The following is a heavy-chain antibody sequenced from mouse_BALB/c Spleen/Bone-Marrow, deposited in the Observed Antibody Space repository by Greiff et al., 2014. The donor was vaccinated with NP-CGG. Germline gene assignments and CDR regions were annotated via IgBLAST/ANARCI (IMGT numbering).Heavy chain of an antibody. V-gene: IGHV3-2*02. CDR1: GFSITSDYV. Sequence: VQLQQSGPGLVKPSQSLSFTCTVSGFSITSDYVWYWIRQFPGNKLEWMGYISYSGSTSYNPSLKSRISITRDTSKNQFFLQLNSVTTEDTATYYCARGLLWGQGTLVTVSA. CDR3: ARGLL. CDR2: ISYSGST. J-gene: IGHJ3*02.